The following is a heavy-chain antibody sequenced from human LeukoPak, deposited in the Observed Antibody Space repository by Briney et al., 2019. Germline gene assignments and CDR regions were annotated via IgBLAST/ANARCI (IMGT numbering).Heavy chain of an antibody. J-gene: IGHJ4*02. CDR3: ARYVYGVVTSFDY. CDR2: VSTRSDYI. V-gene: IGHV3-21*01. D-gene: IGHD3-3*01. Sequence: GGSLRLSCAASQFTFSDYTMNWVRRAPGKGLEWVSSVSTRSDYIYYAESVKGRFTISRDNAKNSLYLQMNSLRAEDTAVYYCARYVYGVVTSFDYWGQGTLVTVSS. CDR1: QFTFSDYT.